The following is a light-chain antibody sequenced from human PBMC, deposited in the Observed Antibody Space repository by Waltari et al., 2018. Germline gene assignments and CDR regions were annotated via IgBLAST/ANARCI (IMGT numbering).Light chain of an antibody. CDR3: MQGVQLPWT. CDR2: DVS. V-gene: IGKV2-24*01. CDR1: QSLAHSDGTTF. Sequence: DIVMTQTPLSSPVTLGQPASISCRSSQSLAHSDGTTFLNWLHQRPGQPPRLLIYDVSKRFSGVPDRFSGSGAGTDFILKISRVEAEDVGVYYCMQGVQLPWTFGQGTKVEIK. J-gene: IGKJ1*01.